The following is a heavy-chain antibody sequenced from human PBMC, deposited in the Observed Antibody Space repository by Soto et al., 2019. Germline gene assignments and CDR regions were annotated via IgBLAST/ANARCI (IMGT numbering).Heavy chain of an antibody. D-gene: IGHD2-2*01. J-gene: IGHJ6*02. CDR2: IIPIFGTA. CDR3: ARGPLGDCISTSCYWIYYYYGMDV. Sequence: QVQLVQSGAEVKKPGSSVKVSCKASGGTFSSYAISWVRQAPGQGLEWMGGIIPIFGTANYAQKFQGRVTINAYDYTSTAYMELSSLRSEDTHVYYCARGPLGDCISTSCYWIYYYYGMDVWGQGTTVTVSS. V-gene: IGHV1-69*12. CDR1: GGTFSSYA.